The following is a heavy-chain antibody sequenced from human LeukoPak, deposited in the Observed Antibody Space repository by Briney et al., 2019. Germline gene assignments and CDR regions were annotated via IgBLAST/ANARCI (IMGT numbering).Heavy chain of an antibody. D-gene: IGHD6-19*01. V-gene: IGHV3-53*04. CDR2: IYSGGST. CDR1: GFTVSSNY. J-gene: IGHJ4*02. CDR3: ARGYSSGWYDKTLDY. Sequence: GGSLRLSCAASGFTVSSNYMSWVRQAPGKGLEWVSVIYSGGSTYYADSVKGRFTISRHNSKNTLYLQMNSLRAEDTAVYYCARGYSSGWYDKTLDYWGQGTPVTVSS.